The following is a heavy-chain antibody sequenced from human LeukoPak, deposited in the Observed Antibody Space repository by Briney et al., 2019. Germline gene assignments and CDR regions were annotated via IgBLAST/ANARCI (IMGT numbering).Heavy chain of an antibody. CDR3: AKVYYDFWSGYYRDHYYYYMDV. CDR1: GFTFSSYA. D-gene: IGHD3-3*01. V-gene: IGHV3-23*01. CDR2: ISGSGGTT. J-gene: IGHJ6*03. Sequence: GGSLRLSCAASGFTFSSYAMSWVRQAPGKGLEWVSAISGSGGTTYYTDSVKGRFTISRDNSKNTLYLQMNSLRAEDTAVYYCAKVYYDFWSGYYRDHYYYYMDVWGKGTTVTVSS.